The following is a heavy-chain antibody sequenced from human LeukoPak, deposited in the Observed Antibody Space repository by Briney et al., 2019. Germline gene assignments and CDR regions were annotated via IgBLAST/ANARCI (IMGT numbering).Heavy chain of an antibody. CDR3: ARSTARSWRGFDP. Sequence: PSETLSLTCAVYGGSFSGYYWSWIRQPPGKGLEWIGEINHSGSTNYNPSLKSRITISVDTSKNHFSLKLSSVTAADTAVYYCARSTARSWRGFDPWGQGTLVTVS. D-gene: IGHD2-21*02. CDR2: INHSGST. J-gene: IGHJ5*02. CDR1: GGSFSGYY. V-gene: IGHV4-34*01.